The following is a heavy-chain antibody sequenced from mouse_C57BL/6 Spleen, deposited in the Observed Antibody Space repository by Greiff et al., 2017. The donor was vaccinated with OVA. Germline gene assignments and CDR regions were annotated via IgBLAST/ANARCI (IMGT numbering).Heavy chain of an antibody. CDR1: GFSLTSYG. D-gene: IGHD2-2*01. CDR2: IWSGGST. J-gene: IGHJ2*01. V-gene: IGHV2-2*01. CDR3: ARKRGYDKDYFDY. Sequence: VQVVESGPGLVQPSQSLSITCTVSGFSLTSYGIHWVRQSPGKGLEWLGVIWSGGSTDYNAAFISRLSISKDNSKSQVFFKMNSLQADDTAIYYCARKRGYDKDYFDYWGQGTTLTVSS.